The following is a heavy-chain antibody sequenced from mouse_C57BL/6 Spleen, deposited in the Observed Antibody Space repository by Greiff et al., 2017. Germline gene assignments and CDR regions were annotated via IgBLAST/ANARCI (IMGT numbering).Heavy chain of an antibody. D-gene: IGHD2-4*01. V-gene: IGHV1-54*01. CDR3: ARSRYDYDGYAMDY. CDR1: GYAFTNYL. Sequence: QVQLKQSGAELVRPGTSVKVSCKASGYAFTNYLIEWVKQRPGQGLEWIGVINPGSGGTNYNEKFKGKATLTADKSSSTAYMQLSSLTSEDSAVYFCARSRYDYDGYAMDYWGQGTSVTVSS. J-gene: IGHJ4*01. CDR2: INPGSGGT.